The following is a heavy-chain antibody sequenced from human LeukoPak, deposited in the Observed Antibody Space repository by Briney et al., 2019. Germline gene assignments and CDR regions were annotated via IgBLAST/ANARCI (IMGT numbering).Heavy chain of an antibody. V-gene: IGHV3-23*01. CDR1: GLTFSSHA. CDR3: ALSGYGERDH. J-gene: IGHJ4*02. Sequence: GGSLRLSCAASGLTFSSHAMSWVRPAPGKGVEWVSTISGSGGSSYYADSVKGRFTISRDNSKNTQYLQMNSLRAEDTAVYYCALSGYGERDHWGQGSLVTVSS. D-gene: IGHD5-12*01. CDR2: ISGSGGSS.